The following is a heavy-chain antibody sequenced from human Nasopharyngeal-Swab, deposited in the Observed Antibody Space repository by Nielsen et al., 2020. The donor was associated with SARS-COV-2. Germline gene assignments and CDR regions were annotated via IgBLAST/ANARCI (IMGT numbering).Heavy chain of an antibody. CDR3: ARENVWGPSADAYYGMDV. J-gene: IGHJ6*02. CDR2: IYYIGST. D-gene: IGHD7-27*01. Sequence: SETLSPICTVSGGSISSYYWSWIRQPPGKGLEWIGYIYYIGSTNYNPSPKSRVTISVDTSKNQFSLKLSSVTAADTAVYYCARENVWGPSADAYYGMDVWGQGTTVTVSS. CDR1: GGSISSYY. V-gene: IGHV4-59*01.